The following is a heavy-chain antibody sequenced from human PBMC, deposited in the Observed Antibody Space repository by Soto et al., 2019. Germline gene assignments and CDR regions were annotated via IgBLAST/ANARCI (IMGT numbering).Heavy chain of an antibody. CDR3: ARSAGGAFDI. CDR2: IYYSGST. V-gene: IGHV4-59*01. CDR1: GGSISSYC. J-gene: IGHJ3*02. D-gene: IGHD6-25*01. Sequence: SETLSLTCTVSGGSISSYCWSWIRQPPGKGLEWIGYIYYSGSTNYNPSLKSRVTISVDTSKNQFSLKLSSVTAADTAVYYCARSAGGAFDIWGQGTMVTVSS.